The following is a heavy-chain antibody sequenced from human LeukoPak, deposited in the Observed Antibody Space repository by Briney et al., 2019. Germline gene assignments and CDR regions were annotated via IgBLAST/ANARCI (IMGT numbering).Heavy chain of an antibody. CDR2: TYYSGST. CDR3: ARDGALYDILTA. V-gene: IGHV4-39*07. J-gene: IGHJ5*02. CDR1: GGSISSSSYY. D-gene: IGHD3-9*01. Sequence: SETLSLTCTVSGGSISSSSYYWGWIRQPPGKGLEWIGSTYYSGSTYYNPSLKSRVTISVDTSKNQFSLKLSSVTAADTAVYYCARDGALYDILTAWGQGTLVTVSS.